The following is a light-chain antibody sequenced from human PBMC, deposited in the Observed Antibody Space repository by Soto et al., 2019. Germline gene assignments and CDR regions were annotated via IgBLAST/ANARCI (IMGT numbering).Light chain of an antibody. CDR3: QSYDTDVRGWV. CDR1: SSNLGEGFD. Sequence: QAVVTQPPSVSGAPGLRVTIFCTGTSSNLGEGFDVYWYQQFTGAAPKIIIFGNSIRPSGVPDRFSASKSGTSASLAITGLQADDEADYYCQSYDTDVRGWVFGGGTQLTVL. V-gene: IGLV1-40*01. CDR2: GNS. J-gene: IGLJ3*02.